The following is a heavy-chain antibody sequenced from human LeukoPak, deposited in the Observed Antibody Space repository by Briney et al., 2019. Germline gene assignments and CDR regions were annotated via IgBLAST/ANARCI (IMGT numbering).Heavy chain of an antibody. J-gene: IGHJ4*02. D-gene: IGHD3-22*01. CDR3: ARGSTYYDSSGQVPFDY. CDR2: ISWNGGDI. Sequence: PGGSLRLSCAASGFSFDDYGMHWVRQAPGKGLEWVSGISWNGGDIAYAGSVKGRFTISRDNARSSLYLQMNSLRAEDTAVYYCARGSTYYDSSGQVPFDYWGQGTLVTVSS. V-gene: IGHV3-9*01. CDR1: GFSFDDYG.